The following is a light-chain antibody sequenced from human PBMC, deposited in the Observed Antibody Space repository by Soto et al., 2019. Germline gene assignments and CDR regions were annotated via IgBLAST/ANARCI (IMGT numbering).Light chain of an antibody. CDR2: GNS. V-gene: IGLV1-40*01. CDR1: SSNIGAGYD. J-gene: IGLJ2*01. CDR3: HAYDSSLSGVV. Sequence: QSVLTQPPSVSGAPGQRVTISCTGSSSNIGAGYDVHWYQHLPGTAPKVLIYGNSNRPSGVPDRFSGSKSGTSASLAITGLQAEDEADYYCHAYDSSLSGVVFGGGTKLAVL.